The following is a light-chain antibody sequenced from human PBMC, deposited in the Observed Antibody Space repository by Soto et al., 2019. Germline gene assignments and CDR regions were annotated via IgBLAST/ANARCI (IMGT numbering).Light chain of an antibody. CDR3: CSFATTGTWV. J-gene: IGLJ3*02. V-gene: IGLV2-23*02. Sequence: QSVLAQPASVSGSPGQSITISCTGTNNDIGIYNFVSWYRQYPGKAPQLLIYDVTKWALGVSNRFSGSKSDSTASLTISGLQAEDEAEYYCCSFATTGTWVFGGGTKLTVL. CDR1: NNDIGIYNF. CDR2: DVT.